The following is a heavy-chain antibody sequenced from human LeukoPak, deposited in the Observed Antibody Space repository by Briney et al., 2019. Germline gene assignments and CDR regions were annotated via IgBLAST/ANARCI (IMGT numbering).Heavy chain of an antibody. CDR1: GFTISSYW. CDR2: IKQDGGEK. Sequence: GGSLRLSCAASGFTISSYWMRWVRQAPGKGLEWVANIKQDGGEKNYVDSVKGRFTISRDNAKNSLYLQMNSLRAEDTAVYYCASGLELDYWGQGTLVTVSS. V-gene: IGHV3-7*03. J-gene: IGHJ4*02. CDR3: ASGLELDY.